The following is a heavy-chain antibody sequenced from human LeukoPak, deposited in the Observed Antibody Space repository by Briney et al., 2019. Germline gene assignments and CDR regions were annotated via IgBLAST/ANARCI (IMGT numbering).Heavy chain of an antibody. D-gene: IGHD6-6*01. CDR2: ISSSSSTI. Sequence: AGGSLRLSCAASGFTFSSYWMSWVRQAPGKGLEWVSYISSSSSTIYYADSVKGRFTIPRDNAKNSLYLQMNSLRAEDTAVYYCARSGGYSSSDYWGQGTLVTVSS. CDR3: ARSGGYSSSDY. V-gene: IGHV3-48*01. CDR1: GFTFSSYW. J-gene: IGHJ4*02.